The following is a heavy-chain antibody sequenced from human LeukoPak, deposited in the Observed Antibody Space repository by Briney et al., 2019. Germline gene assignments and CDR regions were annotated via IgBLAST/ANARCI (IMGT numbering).Heavy chain of an antibody. CDR1: GDSISSDKW. CDR2: FHERVST. Sequence: SETLSLTCAVSGDSISSDKWRSWVRQPPGKGLEYIGEFHERVSTNYNPSFESRLAIPVDKSKNQFSLNLYSVTAADTAVYYCACHSGWSGPSEWGQGTLVTVSS. D-gene: IGHD6-19*01. CDR3: ACHSGWSGPSE. J-gene: IGHJ4*02. V-gene: IGHV4-4*02.